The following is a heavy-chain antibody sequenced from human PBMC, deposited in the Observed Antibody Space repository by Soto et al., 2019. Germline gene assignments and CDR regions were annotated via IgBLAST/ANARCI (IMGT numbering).Heavy chain of an antibody. V-gene: IGHV1-8*01. Sequence: ASVKVSCKASGYSFASLDINWVRQTAGQGLEWMGWMEPSTGRTGYAQKFQGRVTMTRDTSINTAYMELTTLTSDDTAFYYCARGVSAGVDYWGQGTLVT. J-gene: IGHJ4*02. CDR3: ARGVSAGVDY. CDR2: MEPSTGRT. D-gene: IGHD1-26*01. CDR1: GYSFASLD.